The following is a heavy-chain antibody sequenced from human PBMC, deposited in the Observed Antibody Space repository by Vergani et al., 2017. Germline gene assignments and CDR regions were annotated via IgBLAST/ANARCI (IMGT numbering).Heavy chain of an antibody. CDR2: IYHSGST. Sequence: QLQLQESGPGLVKPSETLSLTCTVSGGSISSSSYYWGWIRQPPGKGLEWIGEIYHSGSTNYNPSLKSRVTISVDKSKNQFSLKLSSVTAADTAVYYCARDSSGYLFDYWGQGTLVTVSS. V-gene: IGHV4-39*07. D-gene: IGHD3-22*01. J-gene: IGHJ4*02. CDR1: GGSISSSSYY. CDR3: ARDSSGYLFDY.